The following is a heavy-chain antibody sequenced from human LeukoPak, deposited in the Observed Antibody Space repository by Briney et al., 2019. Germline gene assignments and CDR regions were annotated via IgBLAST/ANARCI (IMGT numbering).Heavy chain of an antibody. V-gene: IGHV1-46*01. D-gene: IGHD3-3*01. CDR1: GYTFTSYY. CDR3: ARARADFWSGLYYFDY. Sequence: ASVKVSCKASGYTFTSYYMHWVRQAPGQGLEWMGIINPSGGSTSYAQKFQGRVTMTRDTSTSTVYMELSSLRSEDTAVYYYARARADFWSGLYYFDYWGQGTLVTVSS. J-gene: IGHJ4*02. CDR2: INPSGGST.